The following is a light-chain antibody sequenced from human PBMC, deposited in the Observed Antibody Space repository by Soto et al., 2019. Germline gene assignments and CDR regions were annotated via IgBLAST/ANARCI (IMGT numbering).Light chain of an antibody. J-gene: IGKJ1*01. CDR3: QQLHRYPWT. CDR2: AAS. V-gene: IGKV1-9*01. Sequence: DIQLTQSPSSLSASVGDRVTLTCRASQVISNFFAWYQHKPGKAPRLLIYAASTLQSGVPSRFSGSGSGTDFTLTISSLQPEDFATYYCQQLHRYPWTFGQGTKVEIK. CDR1: QVISNF.